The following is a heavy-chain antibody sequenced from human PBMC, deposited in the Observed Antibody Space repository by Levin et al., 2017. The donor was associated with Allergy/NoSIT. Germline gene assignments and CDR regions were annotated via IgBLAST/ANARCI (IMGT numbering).Heavy chain of an antibody. J-gene: IGHJ4*02. CDR1: GGSVSNYF. V-gene: IGHV4-59*02. CDR2: IYDSGST. D-gene: IGHD5-18*01. CDR3: ARVEARWIQIPAPRRGGGEAAY. Sequence: SETLSLTCTVSGGSVSNYFWTWIRQPPGKGLEWIGYIYDSGSTNYNPSLKSRVTISIDTSKNQFSLKLKSVTAADTAVYYCARVEARWIQIPAPRRGGGEAAYWGQGTLVTVSS.